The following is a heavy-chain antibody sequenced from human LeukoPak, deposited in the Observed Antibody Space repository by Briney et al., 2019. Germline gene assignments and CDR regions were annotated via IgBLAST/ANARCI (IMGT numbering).Heavy chain of an antibody. V-gene: IGHV1-2*02. D-gene: IGHD6-19*01. CDR2: INPNIGGT. Sequence: ASVKVSCKASGYTFTGYYMHWVRQAPGQGLEWMGWINPNIGGTNYAQTLQGRVTITRDTSISTAYMELSRLRSDDAAVYYCARVGAVAGTQDYWGQGTLVTVSS. J-gene: IGHJ4*02. CDR1: GYTFTGYY. CDR3: ARVGAVAGTQDY.